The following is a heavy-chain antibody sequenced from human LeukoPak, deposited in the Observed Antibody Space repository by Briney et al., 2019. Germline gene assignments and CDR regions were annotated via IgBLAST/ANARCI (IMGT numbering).Heavy chain of an antibody. D-gene: IGHD6-6*01. CDR1: GYRFTSYW. V-gene: IGHV5-51*01. CDR2: IFPGDSDT. Sequence: GESLKISCKASGYRFTSYWIVWVRQMPGKGLEWMGIIFPGDSDTRYSPFSQGQVTISADNSVSTAYLQWSSLKASDTAMYYCVRRDSSSSPFDYWGQGTLVTVSS. J-gene: IGHJ4*02. CDR3: VRRDSSSSPFDY.